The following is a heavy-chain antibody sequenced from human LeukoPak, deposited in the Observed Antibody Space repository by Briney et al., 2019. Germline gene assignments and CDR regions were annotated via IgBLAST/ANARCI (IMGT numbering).Heavy chain of an antibody. CDR1: GFTFNIYE. J-gene: IGHJ4*02. CDR3: VRDATLIPGTVYFDY. D-gene: IGHD2-15*01. Sequence: GGSLRLSCAASGFTFNIYEMNWVRQAPGKGVEWISHINTDSSSIHYADSMKGRFTISRDNAKNSLYLQMNNLRGEDTAIYYCVRDATLIPGTVYFDYWGQGALVTVSS. V-gene: IGHV3-48*03. CDR2: INTDSSSI.